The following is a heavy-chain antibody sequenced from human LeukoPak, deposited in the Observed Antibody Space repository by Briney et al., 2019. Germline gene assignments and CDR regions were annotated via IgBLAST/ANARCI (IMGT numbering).Heavy chain of an antibody. D-gene: IGHD5-12*01. CDR1: GFTFSSYG. J-gene: IGHJ4*02. CDR2: ISYDGSNK. Sequence: SGGSLRLSCAASGFTFSSYGMHWVRQAPGKGLEWVAVISYDGSNKYYADSVKGRFTISRDNSKNTLYLQMSSLRAEDTAVYYCAKLYSGYDYGGDYWGQGTLVTVSS. V-gene: IGHV3-30*18. CDR3: AKLYSGYDYGGDY.